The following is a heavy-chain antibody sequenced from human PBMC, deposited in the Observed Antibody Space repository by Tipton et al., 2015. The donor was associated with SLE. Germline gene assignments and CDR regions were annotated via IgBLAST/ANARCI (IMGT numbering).Heavy chain of an antibody. J-gene: IGHJ4*02. D-gene: IGHD3-10*01. CDR2: ISSSSSYI. Sequence: GSLRLSCAASGFTFSSYSMNWVRQAPGKGLEWVSSISSSSSYIYYADSVKGRFTISRDNSKNTLYLQMNSLRAEDTAVYYCARLSDYYGSGSYYNEDYWGQGTLVTVSS. V-gene: IGHV3-21*04. CDR1: GFTFSSYS. CDR3: ARLSDYYGSGSYYNEDY.